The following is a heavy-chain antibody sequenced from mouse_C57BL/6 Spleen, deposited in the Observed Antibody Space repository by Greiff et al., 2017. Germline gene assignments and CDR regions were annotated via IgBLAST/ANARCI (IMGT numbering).Heavy chain of an antibody. CDR1: GYAFSSYW. CDR2: IYPGDGDT. CDR3: ARDFGDGKYYFDY. D-gene: IGHD3-1*01. J-gene: IGHJ2*01. Sequence: QVQLKESGAELVKPGASVKISCKASGYAFSSYWMNWVKQRPGKGLEWIGQIYPGDGDTNYNGKFKGKATLTADKSSSTAYMQLSSLTSEDSAVYFCARDFGDGKYYFDYWGQGTTLTVSS. V-gene: IGHV1-80*01.